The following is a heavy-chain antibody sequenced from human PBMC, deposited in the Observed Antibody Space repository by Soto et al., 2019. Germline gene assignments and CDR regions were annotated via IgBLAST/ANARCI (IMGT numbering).Heavy chain of an antibody. J-gene: IGHJ6*02. D-gene: IGHD2-15*01. CDR1: GYTFTIYG. V-gene: IGHV1-46*01. CDR3: ARDQRSGYCSGGSCFDGMDV. CDR2: IDPSGGNT. Sequence: ASVKVSCTASGYTFTIYGISWVRQAPGQGLEWMGIIDPSGGNTNYAQKFQGRVTMTRDTSTSTVYMELSSLRSEDTAVYYCARDQRSGYCSGGSCFDGMDVWGQGTTVTVSS.